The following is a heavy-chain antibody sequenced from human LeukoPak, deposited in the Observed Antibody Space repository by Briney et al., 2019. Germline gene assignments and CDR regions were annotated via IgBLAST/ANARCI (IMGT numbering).Heavy chain of an antibody. CDR3: ARVAGMNAFDI. V-gene: IGHV3-21*01. D-gene: IGHD6-19*01. J-gene: IGHJ3*02. CDR1: GFTFSSYS. Sequence: GGSLRLSCAASGFTFSSYSMNWVRQAPGKGLEWVSSISSSSSYIYYADSVKGRFTISRDNAKNSLYLQMNSLRAEDTAVYYCARVAGMNAFDIWGQGAMVTVSS. CDR2: ISSSSSYI.